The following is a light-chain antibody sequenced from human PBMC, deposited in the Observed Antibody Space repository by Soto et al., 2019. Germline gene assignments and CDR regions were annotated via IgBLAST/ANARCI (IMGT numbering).Light chain of an antibody. Sequence: EIVLTQSPATLSLSPGERATLSCRASQSVSSYLAWYQQKPGQAPRLLIYDASNRATGIPAGCSGSGSGSDFTLTTSTLEPEDFAVYYCHQRRNWHTFGQGTELAI. V-gene: IGKV3-11*01. CDR1: QSVSSY. CDR2: DAS. CDR3: HQRRNWHT. J-gene: IGKJ2*01.